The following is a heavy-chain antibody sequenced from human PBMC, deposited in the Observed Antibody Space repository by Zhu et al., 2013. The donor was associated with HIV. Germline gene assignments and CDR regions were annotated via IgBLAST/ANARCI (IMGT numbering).Heavy chain of an antibody. J-gene: IGHJ6*02. V-gene: IGHV1-8*01. Sequence: QVQLVQSGAEVKKPGASVKVSCKASGYTFTSYDINWVRQATGQGLEWMGWMNPNSGNTGYAQKFQGRVTMTRNTSISTAYMELSSLRSEDTAVYYCASFQARFLEWLPWDYYYGMDVWGQGTTVTVSS. CDR2: MNPNSGNT. CDR1: GYTFTSYD. D-gene: IGHD3-3*01. CDR3: ASFQARFLEWLPWDYYYGMDV.